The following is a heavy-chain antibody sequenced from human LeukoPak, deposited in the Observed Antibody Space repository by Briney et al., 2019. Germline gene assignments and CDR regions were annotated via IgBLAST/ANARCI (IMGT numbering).Heavy chain of an antibody. V-gene: IGHV3-48*03. J-gene: IGHJ4*02. Sequence: PGGSLRLSCAASXXXXXXXXXXXVXXXXXXXXXXXXXXXXXGXAIXXADXVXGRFXISXDXAKNSLYLQMNSLRAEDTAVYYXARGVLYSNGWYMRGYFDYWGQGTLVTVSS. D-gene: IGHD6-19*01. CDR1: XXXXXXXX. CDR3: ARGVLYSNGWYMRGYFDY. CDR2: XXXXGXAI.